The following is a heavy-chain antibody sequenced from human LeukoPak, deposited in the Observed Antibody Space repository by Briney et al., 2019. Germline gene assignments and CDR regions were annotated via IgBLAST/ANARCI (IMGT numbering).Heavy chain of an antibody. V-gene: IGHV1-3*03. D-gene: IGHD1-26*01. Sequence: GASVKVSCKASGYTFTSYAVHWVRRAPGQSLEWMGYINDGDGNTKYSQEFQGRVTITRDTSASIVYMELSSLRSEDMAFYYCARERGEFGGSYFLDYWGQETLVTVSS. J-gene: IGHJ4*02. CDR3: ARERGEFGGSYFLDY. CDR1: GYTFTSYA. CDR2: INDGDGNT.